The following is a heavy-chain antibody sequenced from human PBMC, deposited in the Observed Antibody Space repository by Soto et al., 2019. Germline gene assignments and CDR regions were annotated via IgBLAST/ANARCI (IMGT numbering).Heavy chain of an antibody. CDR1: GGFVTSGSYY. CDR3: ARVERGTATTVVDAFDI. CDR2: MSHSGGT. Sequence: SETLSLACAVYGGFVTSGSYYWSWIRQPPGKGLEWIGEMSHSGGTHFNPSLKSRVTISVDTSKNQFTLKMSSVTAADTALYYCARVERGTATTVVDAFDIWGPGTMVTVSS. J-gene: IGHJ3*02. V-gene: IGHV4-34*01. D-gene: IGHD1-1*01.